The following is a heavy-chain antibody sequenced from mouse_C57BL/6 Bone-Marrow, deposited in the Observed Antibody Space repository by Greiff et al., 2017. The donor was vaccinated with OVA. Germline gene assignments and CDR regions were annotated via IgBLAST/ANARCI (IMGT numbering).Heavy chain of an antibody. CDR1: GYTFTSYW. CDR3: ARGVYYGSSPYAMDY. CDR2: IHPNSGST. V-gene: IGHV1-64*01. D-gene: IGHD1-1*01. Sequence: QVQLQQPGAELVKPGASVKLSCKASGYTFTSYWMHWVKQRPGQGLEWIGMIHPNSGSTNYNEKFKSKATLTVDKSSSTAYMQLSSLTSEDSAVYYCARGVYYGSSPYAMDYWGQGTSVTVSS. J-gene: IGHJ4*01.